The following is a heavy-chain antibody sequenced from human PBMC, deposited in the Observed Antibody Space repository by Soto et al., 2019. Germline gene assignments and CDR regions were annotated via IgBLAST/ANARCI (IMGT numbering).Heavy chain of an antibody. J-gene: IGHJ4*02. CDR3: ARDNGRESYYDSSGYWHYFDY. Sequence: SQTPSLTCTMSGDSFSPNYWSWIRQHPGKGLEWIGYIYYSGSTYYNLSLKSRVTISVDTSKNQFSLKLSSVTAADTAVYYCARDNGRESYYDSSGYWHYFDYWGQGTLVTVSS. D-gene: IGHD3-22*01. CDR2: IYYSGST. CDR1: GDSFSPNY. V-gene: IGHV4-59*01.